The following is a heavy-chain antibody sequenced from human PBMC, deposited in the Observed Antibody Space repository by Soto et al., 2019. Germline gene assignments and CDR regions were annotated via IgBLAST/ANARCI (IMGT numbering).Heavy chain of an antibody. D-gene: IGHD3-10*01. Sequence: SETLSLTCAVYGGSFSGYYWSWIRQPPGKGLEWIGEINHSGSTNYNPSLKSRVTISVDTSKNQFSLKLSSVTAADTAVYYCARGYYYGSGSYYLGYYYYYMDVWGKGTTVTVSS. CDR1: GGSFSGYY. J-gene: IGHJ6*03. V-gene: IGHV4-34*01. CDR2: INHSGST. CDR3: ARGYYYGSGSYYLGYYYYYMDV.